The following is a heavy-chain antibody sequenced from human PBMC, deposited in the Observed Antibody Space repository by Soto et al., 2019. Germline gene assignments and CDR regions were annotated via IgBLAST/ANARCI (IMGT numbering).Heavy chain of an antibody. D-gene: IGHD6-19*01. CDR1: EGTSRQYG. V-gene: IGHV3-21*01. J-gene: IGHJ4*02. CDR3: ARDRLARGIPVARLIDY. Sequence: PGRSHRLSYGASEGTSRQYGINRISQAQGKVLEWVSSISSTGALMYYADSVKGRFTISRDDADNSLYLQMNSLRVEDTAVYYCARDRLARGIPVARLIDYWGQGTLVIVSS. CDR2: ISSTGALM.